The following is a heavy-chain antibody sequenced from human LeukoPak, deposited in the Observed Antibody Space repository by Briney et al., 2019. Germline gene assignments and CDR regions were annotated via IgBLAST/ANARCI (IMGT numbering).Heavy chain of an antibody. CDR3: ARGPTPSFYYGSGSYYSLDY. CDR1: GFTFSSYW. V-gene: IGHV3-7*01. Sequence: GGSLRLSCAASGFTFSSYWMTWVRQAPGKGLEWVANIKQDGSEKYYVDSVKGRFTISRDNAKNSLYLQMNSLRAEDTAVYYCARGPTPSFYYGSGSYYSLDYWGQGTLVTVSS. J-gene: IGHJ4*02. CDR2: IKQDGSEK. D-gene: IGHD3-10*01.